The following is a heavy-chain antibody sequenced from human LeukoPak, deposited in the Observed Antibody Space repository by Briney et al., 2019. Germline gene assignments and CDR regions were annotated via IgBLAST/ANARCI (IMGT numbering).Heavy chain of an antibody. D-gene: IGHD6-19*01. CDR1: GFTFSDDY. CDR2: ISGSGSYT. V-gene: IGHV3-11*05. J-gene: IGHJ4*02. Sequence: PGGSLRLSCAASGFTFSDDYMNWIRQAPGKGLEWVSYISGSGSYTNYADSVKGRFTISRDNAKNSLYLQMNSLRAEDTAVYYCARGESFSSGWPYYFDFWGQGALVTVSS. CDR3: ARGESFSSGWPYYFDF.